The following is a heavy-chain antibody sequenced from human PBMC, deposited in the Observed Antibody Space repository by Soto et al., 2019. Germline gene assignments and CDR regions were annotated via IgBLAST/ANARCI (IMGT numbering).Heavy chain of an antibody. CDR1: GGTFSSYA. CDR3: ARDAGDYYASYGCFDP. V-gene: IGHV1-69*01. J-gene: IGHJ5*02. D-gene: IGHD3-22*01. Sequence: QVQLVQSGAEVKKPGSSVKVSCKASGGTFSSYAISWVRQAPGQGLEWMGGIIPIFGTANYAQKFEGRVTITANESTSNAYKELSSLRSAETAVYYCARDAGDYYASYGCFDPWGQGTLVTVSS. CDR2: IIPIFGTA.